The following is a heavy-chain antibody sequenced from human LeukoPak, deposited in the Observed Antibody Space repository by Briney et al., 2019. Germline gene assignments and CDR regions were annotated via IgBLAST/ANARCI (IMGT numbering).Heavy chain of an antibody. CDR2: IRSETDGGST. D-gene: IGHD3-16*02. J-gene: IGHJ3*02. CDR3: TTDYDYVWGSYRPADDFDI. CDR1: GFTFSKVW. Sequence: GGSLRLSCAASGFTFSKVWMTWVRQAPGKGLEWVGHIRSETDGGSTSYGTPVKDRFTISRDDSTNTLYLQMNSLKTEDTAVYYCTTDYDYVWGSYRPADDFDIWGPGTMVTVSS. V-gene: IGHV3-15*01.